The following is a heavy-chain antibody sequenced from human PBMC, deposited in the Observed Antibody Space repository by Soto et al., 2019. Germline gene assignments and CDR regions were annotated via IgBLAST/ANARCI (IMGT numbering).Heavy chain of an antibody. CDR2: ISSSGSTI. Sequence: GGSLRLSCAASGFTFSDYYMSWIRQAPGKGLEWVSYISSSGSTIYYADSVKGRFTISRDNAKNSLYLQMNSLRAEDTAVYYCAREYCSSTSCYTAFDYWGQGTLVTVSS. J-gene: IGHJ4*02. V-gene: IGHV3-11*01. D-gene: IGHD2-2*02. CDR3: AREYCSSTSCYTAFDY. CDR1: GFTFSDYY.